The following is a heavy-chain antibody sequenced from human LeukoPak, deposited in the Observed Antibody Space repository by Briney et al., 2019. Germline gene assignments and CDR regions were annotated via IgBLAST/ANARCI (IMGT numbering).Heavy chain of an antibody. Sequence: ASVKVSCKASGGTFSRYAISWVRQAPGQGLEWMGGIIPMFGIANYAQKFQGRVTITADESTSTAYMEQSSLRSEDTAVYYCARDRPYTGGWRGFDYWGQGTLVTVSS. CDR3: ARDRPYTGGWRGFDY. CDR1: GGTFSRYA. CDR2: IIPMFGIA. V-gene: IGHV1-69*13. J-gene: IGHJ4*02. D-gene: IGHD6-19*01.